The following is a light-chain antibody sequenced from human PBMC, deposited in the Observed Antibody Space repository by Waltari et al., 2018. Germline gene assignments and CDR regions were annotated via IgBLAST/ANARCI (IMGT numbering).Light chain of an antibody. V-gene: IGLV2-23*01. CDR1: SSDVGNYNL. Sequence: QSALTQPASVSGSPGQSITISCTGTSSDVGNYNLVSCYQQHPGKAPKRMIYEGNKRPAGVSNRFPGSKSGNTASLTISGLQAEDEADYYCCSYAGSSTVYVFGTGTKVTVL. CDR3: CSYAGSSTVYV. CDR2: EGN. J-gene: IGLJ1*01.